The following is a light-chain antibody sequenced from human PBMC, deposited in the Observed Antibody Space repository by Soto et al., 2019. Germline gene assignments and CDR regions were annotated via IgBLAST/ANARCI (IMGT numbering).Light chain of an antibody. V-gene: IGKV3-20*01. J-gene: IGKJ1*01. CDR3: QQYDSSPRT. Sequence: ENVLTQSPGTLSLSPGERATLSCRASQSVSTRSLAWYQQKPGQAPRLLISGASSRAADIPDRFSGSGSGTDFTLTINRLEPEDFAVYYCQQYDSSPRTFGQGTKVE. CDR2: GAS. CDR1: QSVSTRS.